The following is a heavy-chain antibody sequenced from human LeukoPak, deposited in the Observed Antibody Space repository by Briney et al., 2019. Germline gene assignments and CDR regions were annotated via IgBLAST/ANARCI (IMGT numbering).Heavy chain of an antibody. CDR1: GGSFSGYY. CDR2: INHSGST. J-gene: IGHJ4*02. Sequence: PSETLSLTCAVYGGSFSGYYWSWIRQPPGKGLEWIGEINHSGSTNYNPSLKSRVTISVDTSKNQFSLKLNSVTAADTAVYYCATVDYCGGDCYSDYWGQGTLVTVSS. V-gene: IGHV4-34*01. CDR3: ATVDYCGGDCYSDY. D-gene: IGHD2-21*02.